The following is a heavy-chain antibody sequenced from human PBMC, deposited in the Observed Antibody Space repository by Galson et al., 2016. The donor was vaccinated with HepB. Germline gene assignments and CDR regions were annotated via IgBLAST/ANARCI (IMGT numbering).Heavy chain of an antibody. Sequence: ETLSLTCAVSGGSISRNNWWSWVRQPPGKGLEWIANIYHDGDTYYDPSLKSRATASVDTSKNQFSLRLTSVTAADTAVYYCARSCGATDCYLFDIWGQGALVIVSS. J-gene: IGHJ4*02. CDR2: IYHDGDT. V-gene: IGHV4-4*02. CDR3: ARSCGATDCYLFDI. CDR1: GGSISRNNW. D-gene: IGHD2-21*02.